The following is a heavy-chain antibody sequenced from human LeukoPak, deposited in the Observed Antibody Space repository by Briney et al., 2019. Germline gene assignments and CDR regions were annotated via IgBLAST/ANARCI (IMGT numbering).Heavy chain of an antibody. CDR1: GFTFSGYS. CDR2: ISTSNGYR. Sequence: GSLRLSCAASGFTFSGYSMTWVRQAPGKGLEWVSSISTSNGYRYYADSVKGRFTISRDNAKISLYLQMNSLRAEDTAVYYCAREEGQLAVWGQGTLVTVSS. J-gene: IGHJ4*02. V-gene: IGHV3-21*01. CDR3: AREEGQLAV. D-gene: IGHD5-18*01.